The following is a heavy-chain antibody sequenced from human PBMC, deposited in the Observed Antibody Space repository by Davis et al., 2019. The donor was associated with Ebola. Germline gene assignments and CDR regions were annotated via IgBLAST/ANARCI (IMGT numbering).Heavy chain of an antibody. V-gene: IGHV3-33*01. D-gene: IGHD3-16*02. J-gene: IGHJ6*02. CDR1: GFTFSSYG. CDR2: IWYDGSNK. CDR3: ARDGHIMITFGGVIEDYYYYYYGMDV. Sequence: GESLKISCAASGFTFSSYGMHWVRQAPGKGLEWMAVIWYDGSNKYYADSVKGRFTISRDNSKNTLYLQMNSLRAEDTAVYYCARDGHIMITFGGVIEDYYYYYYGMDVWGQGTTVTVSS.